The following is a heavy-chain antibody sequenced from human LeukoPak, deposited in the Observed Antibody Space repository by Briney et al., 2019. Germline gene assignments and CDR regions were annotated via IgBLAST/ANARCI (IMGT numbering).Heavy chain of an antibody. D-gene: IGHD2-15*01. CDR3: ARGSGGTKDDAFDI. CDR1: GYNFIANS. Sequence: ATVKISCKTSGYNFIANSIHWVRQAPGQGLEWMGWINTNTGNPTYAQGFTGRFVFSLDTSVSTAYLQISSLKAEDTAVYYCARGSGGTKDDAFDIWGQGTMVTVSS. V-gene: IGHV7-4-1*02. CDR2: INTNTGNP. J-gene: IGHJ3*02.